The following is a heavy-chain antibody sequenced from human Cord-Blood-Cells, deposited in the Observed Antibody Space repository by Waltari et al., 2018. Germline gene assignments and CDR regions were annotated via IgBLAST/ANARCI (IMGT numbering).Heavy chain of an antibody. D-gene: IGHD6-6*01. CDR2: INPNRVGT. CDR3: ARVDYSSSSRWFDP. CDR1: GYTFTGYY. J-gene: IGHJ5*02. V-gene: IGHV1-2*02. Sequence: QVQLVQSGAEVKKPGASVTVSCKASGYTFTGYYMYWVRQAPGQGLEWMGGINPNRVGTNCAQKFQSRVTMTRDTSISTAYMELSRLRSDATAVYYCARVDYSSSSRWFDPWGQGTLVTGSS.